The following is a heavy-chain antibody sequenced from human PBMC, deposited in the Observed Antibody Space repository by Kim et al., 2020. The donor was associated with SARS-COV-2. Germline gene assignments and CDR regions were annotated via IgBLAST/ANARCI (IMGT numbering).Heavy chain of an antibody. CDR3: ARLGLGYCSSTSCYKAFDI. D-gene: IGHD2-2*02. J-gene: IGHJ3*02. Sequence: EWIGYIYYSGSTNYNPSLKSRVTISVDTSKNQFSLKLSSVTAADTAVYYCARLGLGYCSSTSCYKAFDIWGQGTMVTVSS. V-gene: IGHV4-59*08. CDR2: IYYSGST.